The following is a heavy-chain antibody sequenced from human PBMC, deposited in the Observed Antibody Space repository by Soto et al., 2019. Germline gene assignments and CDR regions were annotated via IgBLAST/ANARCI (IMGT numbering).Heavy chain of an antibody. CDR1: GFTFSSYG. CDR2: ISTDGSYK. CDR3: ARMSADYKTPYWDTDL. D-gene: IGHD3-10*01. V-gene: IGHV3-30*03. J-gene: IGHJ2*01. Sequence: QVQLVESGGGVVQPGRSLSLSCAASGFTFSSYGMHWVRQAPGKGLEWVAVISTDGSYKYYADSVKGRFTISRDNSKNTLYLQMNSLRAEDTAVYYCARMSADYKTPYWDTDLWGRGSPVTVSS.